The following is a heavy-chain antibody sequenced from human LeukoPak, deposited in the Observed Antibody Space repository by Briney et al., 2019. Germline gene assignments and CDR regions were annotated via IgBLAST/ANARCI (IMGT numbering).Heavy chain of an antibody. CDR1: GFSFSSYW. CDR3: ATFCAYCYYGMDV. Sequence: RGSLRLSCAASGFSFSSYWVAWVRQAPGKGLEWVANINKDGSEKYYVDSVKDRFTISKDNAKNSLYLQMNSLRPDDTAVYYCATFCAYCYYGMDVWGQGTTLTVSS. CDR2: INKDGSEK. J-gene: IGHJ6*02. V-gene: IGHV3-7*02. D-gene: IGHD3-16*01.